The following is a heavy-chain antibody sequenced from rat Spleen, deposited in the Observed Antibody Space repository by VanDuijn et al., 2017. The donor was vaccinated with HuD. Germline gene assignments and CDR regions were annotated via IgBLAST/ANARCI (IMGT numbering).Heavy chain of an antibody. Sequence: EVQLVESGGGLVQPGRSLKLSCAASGFTFSNYYMAWVRQAPTKGLEWVASITNSGGSTYYRDSVKGRFTISRDNAKSTLYLQMDSLRSEDTATYYCTREGNWGQGVMVTVSS. CDR3: TREGN. CDR1: GFTFSNYY. J-gene: IGHJ2*01. V-gene: IGHV5-27*01. CDR2: ITNSGGST.